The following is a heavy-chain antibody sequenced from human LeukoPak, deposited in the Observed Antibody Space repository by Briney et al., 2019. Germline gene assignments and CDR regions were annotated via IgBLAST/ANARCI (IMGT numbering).Heavy chain of an antibody. Sequence: GGSLRLSCAASGFTVGNNYMSWVRQAPGKGLEWVSVIYSGGTTYYADSVKGRFTISRDNSKNTLYLQMNSLRAEDTAVYYCARGHKYSTGWYYFDYWGQGTLVTVSS. CDR2: IYSGGTT. CDR3: ARGHKYSTGWYYFDY. V-gene: IGHV3-53*01. CDR1: GFTVGNNY. D-gene: IGHD6-19*01. J-gene: IGHJ4*02.